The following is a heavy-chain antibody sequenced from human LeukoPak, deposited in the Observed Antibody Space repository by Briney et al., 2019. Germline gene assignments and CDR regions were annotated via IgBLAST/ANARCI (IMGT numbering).Heavy chain of an antibody. Sequence: GGSLRLSCTVSGFTVSSNSMSWVRQAPGKGLEWVSFIYSDNTHYSDSVKGRFTISRDNSKNTLYLQMNSLRSDDTAVYYCARGGSRLRQLVLFNGDWFDPWGQGTLVTVSS. CDR1: GFTVSSNS. J-gene: IGHJ5*02. CDR3: ARGGSRLRQLVLFNGDWFDP. D-gene: IGHD6-13*01. CDR2: IYSDNT. V-gene: IGHV3-53*05.